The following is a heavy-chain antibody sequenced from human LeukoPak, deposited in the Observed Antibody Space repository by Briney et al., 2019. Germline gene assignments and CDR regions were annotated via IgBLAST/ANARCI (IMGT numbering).Heavy chain of an antibody. CDR1: GGSFSGYY. J-gene: IGHJ4*02. V-gene: IGHV4-34*01. Sequence: SETLSLTCAVYGGSFSGYYWSWIRQPPGKGLEWIGEINHSGSTNYNPSLKSRVTISVDTSKNQFSLKLSSVTAADTAVYYCARVTYCSSTSCCSRGRPNYFDYWGQGTLVTVSS. CDR2: INHSGST. CDR3: ARVTYCSSTSCCSRGRPNYFDY. D-gene: IGHD2-2*01.